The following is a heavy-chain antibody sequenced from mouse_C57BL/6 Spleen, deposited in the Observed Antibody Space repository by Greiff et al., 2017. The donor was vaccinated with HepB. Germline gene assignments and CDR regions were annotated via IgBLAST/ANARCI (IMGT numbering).Heavy chain of an antibody. V-gene: IGHV1-15*01. CDR2: IDPETGGT. Sequence: QVQLQQSGAELVRPGASVTLSCKASGYTFTDYEMHWVKQTPVHGLEWIGAIDPETGGTAYNQKFKGKAILTADKSSSTAYMELRSLTSEDSAVYYCTKRPDWDGNYWGQGTTLTVSS. D-gene: IGHD4-1*01. J-gene: IGHJ2*01. CDR1: GYTFTDYE. CDR3: TKRPDWDGNY.